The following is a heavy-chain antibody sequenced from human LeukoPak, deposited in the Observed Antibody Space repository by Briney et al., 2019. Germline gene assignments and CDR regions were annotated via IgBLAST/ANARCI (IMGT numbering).Heavy chain of an antibody. CDR2: ISGSGGST. V-gene: IGHV3-23*01. Sequence: GGSLRLSCVGSGFTFSRFWMNWVRQAPGKGLEWVSAISGSGGSTYYADSVKGRFTISRDNAKNSLYLQMSSLRAEDTAIYYCARDYYGDYANDYWGQGTLVTVSS. CDR3: ARDYYGDYANDY. D-gene: IGHD4-17*01. J-gene: IGHJ4*02. CDR1: GFTFSRFW.